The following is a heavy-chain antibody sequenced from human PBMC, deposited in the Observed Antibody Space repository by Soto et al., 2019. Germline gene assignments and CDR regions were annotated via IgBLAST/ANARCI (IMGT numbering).Heavy chain of an antibody. J-gene: IGHJ6*03. D-gene: IGHD2-2*01. CDR3: ARRGSSTTSDYYYYYYMDV. Sequence: VAVIWYDGSNKYYADSVKGRFTISRDNSKNTLYLQMNSLRAEDTAVYYCARRGSSTTSDYYYYYYMDVWGKGTTVTVSS. CDR2: IWYDGSNK. V-gene: IGHV3-33*01.